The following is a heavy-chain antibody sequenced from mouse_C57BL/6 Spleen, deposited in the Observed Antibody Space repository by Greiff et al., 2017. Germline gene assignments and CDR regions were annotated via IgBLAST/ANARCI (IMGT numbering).Heavy chain of an antibody. CDR3: ARDSNYYAMDY. V-gene: IGHV5-4*01. J-gene: IGHJ4*01. Sequence: EVKLMESGGGLVKPGGSLKLSCAASGFTFSSYAMSWVRQTPEKRLEWVATISGGGSYTYYPDNVKGRFTITSDNAKNNLYLQMSHLKSEDTAMYYCARDSNYYAMDYWGQGTSVTVSS. CDR2: ISGGGSYT. D-gene: IGHD2-5*01. CDR1: GFTFSSYA.